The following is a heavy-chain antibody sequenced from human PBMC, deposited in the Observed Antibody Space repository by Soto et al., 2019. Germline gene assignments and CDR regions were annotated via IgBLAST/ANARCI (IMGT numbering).Heavy chain of an antibody. J-gene: IGHJ4*02. CDR1: GFTFSSYA. Sequence: EVQLLESGGGSVQPGGSLRLSCAASGFTFSSYAMSWVRQAPGKGLEWVSGISGSGGTTYYADSVKGRFTISRDNSKNTLYLQMNSLSAEDTAVYYCAKARGYSEYYFDYWGQGTLVTVSS. CDR3: AKARGYSEYYFDY. V-gene: IGHV3-23*01. D-gene: IGHD2-15*01. CDR2: ISGSGGTT.